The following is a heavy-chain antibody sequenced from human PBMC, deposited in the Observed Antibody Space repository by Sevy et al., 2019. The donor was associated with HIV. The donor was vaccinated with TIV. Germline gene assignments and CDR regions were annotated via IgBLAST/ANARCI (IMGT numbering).Heavy chain of an antibody. J-gene: IGHJ4*02. CDR1: GFTFSSYG. Sequence: GGSLRLSCAASGFTFSSYGMHWVRQAPGKGLEWVAVISYDGSKKYYADSVKGRFTISRDNSKNTLYLQMNSLRAEDTAVYYCAKDGEVVVTVLYYFDYWGQGTLVTVSS. V-gene: IGHV3-30*18. CDR3: AKDGEVVVTVLYYFDY. CDR2: ISYDGSKK. D-gene: IGHD3-22*01.